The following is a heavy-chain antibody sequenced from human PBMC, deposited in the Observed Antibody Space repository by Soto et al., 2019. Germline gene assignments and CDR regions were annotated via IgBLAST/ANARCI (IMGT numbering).Heavy chain of an antibody. J-gene: IGHJ3*02. CDR1: GGSFSGYY. V-gene: IGHV4-34*01. CDR2: IYYSGST. D-gene: IGHD3-22*01. CDR3: ARTYDDSGPNSGGYGFDI. Sequence: SETLSLTCAVYGGSFSGYYWSWIRQPPGKGLEWIAEIYYSGSTNYNPSLKSRVTISVDTPKNQVSLKLSSVTAADTAVYYCARTYDDSGPNSGGYGFDIWGQGTMVTVSS.